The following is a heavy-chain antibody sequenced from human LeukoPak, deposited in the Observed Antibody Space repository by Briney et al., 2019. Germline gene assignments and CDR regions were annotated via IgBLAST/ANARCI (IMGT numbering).Heavy chain of an antibody. V-gene: IGHV1-69*13. CDR3: ARDRRQLVRAGFDY. J-gene: IGHJ4*02. CDR1: GGTFSSYA. CDR2: IIPIFGTA. Sequence: GASVKVSCKASGGTFSSYAISWVRQAPGQGLEWMGGIIPIFGTANYAQNFQGRVTITADESTSTVYMELSSVRSEDRAVYYCARDRRQLVRAGFDYWGQGTLVTVSS. D-gene: IGHD6-6*01.